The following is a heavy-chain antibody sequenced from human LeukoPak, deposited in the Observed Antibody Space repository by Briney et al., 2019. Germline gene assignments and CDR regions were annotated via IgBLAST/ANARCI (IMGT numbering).Heavy chain of an antibody. V-gene: IGHV1-46*01. CDR1: GYTFTSYC. D-gene: IGHD4-17*01. CDR2: INPSGGST. Sequence: ASVKVSCKASGYTFTSYCMHWVRQAPGQGLEWMGIINPSGGSTSYAQKFQGRVTMTRDTSTSTVYMELSSLRSGDTAVYYCARANTVTTSLAGYWGQGTLVTVSS. J-gene: IGHJ4*02. CDR3: ARANTVTTSLAGY.